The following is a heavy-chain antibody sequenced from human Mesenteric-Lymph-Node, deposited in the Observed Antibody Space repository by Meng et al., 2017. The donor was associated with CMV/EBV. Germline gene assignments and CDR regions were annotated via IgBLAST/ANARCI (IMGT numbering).Heavy chain of an antibody. CDR3: ARDRVTIFGVVIH. J-gene: IGHJ4*02. V-gene: IGHV3-66*02. Sequence: CAASGFPFSGYGMTWVRQAPGKGLEWVSVIYSGGSTYYADSVKGRFTISRDNSKNTLYLQMNSLRAEDTAVYYCARDRVTIFGVVIHWGQGTLVTVSS. CDR2: IYSGGST. CDR1: GFPFSGYG. D-gene: IGHD3-3*01.